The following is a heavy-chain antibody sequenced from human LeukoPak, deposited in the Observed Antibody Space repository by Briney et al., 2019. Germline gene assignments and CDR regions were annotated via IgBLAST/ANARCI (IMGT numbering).Heavy chain of an antibody. V-gene: IGHV3-74*01. Sequence: GGSLRLSCAASGFTFSSYWMHWVRQAPGKGLVWVSHINSDGSSTTYADSVKGRFTISRDNSKNMMYLQMNSLRAEDTAVYYCARDSSGWSKNYWGQGTLVTVAS. CDR1: GFTFSSYW. CDR2: INSDGSST. CDR3: ARDSSGWSKNY. D-gene: IGHD6-19*01. J-gene: IGHJ4*02.